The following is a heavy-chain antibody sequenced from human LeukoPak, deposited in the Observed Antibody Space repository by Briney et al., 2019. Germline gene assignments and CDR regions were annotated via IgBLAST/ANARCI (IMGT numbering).Heavy chain of an antibody. Sequence: GGSLRLSCVLSGFTVSSTYISWFRQTPGKGLEWVSVIFTTGATYYADSVKGRFTLSRDNFENTVHLQMSSLTAEDTAVYYCAGDRRTSGWYASWGQGTLVTVSS. D-gene: IGHD1-26*01. CDR3: AGDRRTSGWYAS. J-gene: IGHJ5*01. V-gene: IGHV3-53*01. CDR2: IFTTGAT. CDR1: GFTVSSTY.